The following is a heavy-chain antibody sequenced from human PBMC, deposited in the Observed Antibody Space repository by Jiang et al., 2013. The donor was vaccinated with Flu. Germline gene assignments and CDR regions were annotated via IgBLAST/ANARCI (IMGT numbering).Heavy chain of an antibody. Sequence: PGKGRGVVAVISYDGSNKYYADSVKGRFTISRDNSKNTLYLQMNSLRAEDTAVYYCARVRGVNTLNGMDVWGQGTTVTVSS. V-gene: IGHV3-30*04. CDR3: ARVRGVNTLNGMDV. CDR2: ISYDGSNK. J-gene: IGHJ6*02. D-gene: IGHD3-10*01.